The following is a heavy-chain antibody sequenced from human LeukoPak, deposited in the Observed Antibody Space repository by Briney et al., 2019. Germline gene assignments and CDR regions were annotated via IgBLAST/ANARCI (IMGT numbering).Heavy chain of an antibody. CDR3: ARWHSHGRYFDY. V-gene: IGHV4-59*01. CDR1: GGSISGYY. D-gene: IGHD2-21*01. J-gene: IGHJ4*02. Sequence: SETLSLTCTVSGGSISGYYWNWIRQPRGQGLEWIGYTSDSGGHTDYKPSLKSRVAISVDTSKNQFSLKLTFATAADTAVYYCARWHSHGRYFDYWGQGALVTVSS. CDR2: TSDSGGHT.